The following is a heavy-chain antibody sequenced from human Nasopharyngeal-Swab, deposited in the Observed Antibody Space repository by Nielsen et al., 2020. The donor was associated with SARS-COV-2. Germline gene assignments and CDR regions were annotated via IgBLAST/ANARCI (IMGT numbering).Heavy chain of an antibody. CDR3: ARGVER. CDR1: GGSISSGGYY. Sequence: SETLSLTCTVSGGSISSGGYYWSWIRQPPGKGLEWIGEINHSGSTNYNPSLKSRVTISVDTSKNQFSLKLSSVTAADTAVYYCARGVERWGQGTLVTVSS. CDR2: INHSGST. V-gene: IGHV4-39*07. J-gene: IGHJ4*02.